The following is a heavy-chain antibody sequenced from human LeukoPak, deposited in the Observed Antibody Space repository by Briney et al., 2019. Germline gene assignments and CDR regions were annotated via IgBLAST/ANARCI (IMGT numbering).Heavy chain of an antibody. CDR3: ARTLRTQAFDY. Sequence: SETLSLTCTVSGGSISSYYWSWIRQPPGKGLEWIGYIYYSGSTNYNPSLKSRVTISVDTSKNQFSLKLSSVTAADTAVYYCARTLRTQAFDYWGQGILVTVSS. CDR2: IYYSGST. J-gene: IGHJ4*02. V-gene: IGHV4-59*01. CDR1: GGSISSYY. D-gene: IGHD1-14*01.